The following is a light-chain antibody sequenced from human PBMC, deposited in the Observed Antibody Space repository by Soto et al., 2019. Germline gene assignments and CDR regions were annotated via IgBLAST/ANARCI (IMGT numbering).Light chain of an antibody. CDR3: SSYTTSSTRV. CDR1: SSDVGGYQF. J-gene: IGLJ3*02. Sequence: QSVLTQPASVSGSPGQSITISFTGTSSDVGGYQFVSWYQQHPGKAPKLMIYEVSNRPSGVSNRFSGSKSGNTASLTISGLQAEDEADYYCSSYTTSSTRVFGGGTKLTVL. V-gene: IGLV2-14*01. CDR2: EVS.